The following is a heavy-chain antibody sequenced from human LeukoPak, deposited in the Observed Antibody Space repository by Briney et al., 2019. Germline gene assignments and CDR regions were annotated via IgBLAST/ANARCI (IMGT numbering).Heavy chain of an antibody. CDR3: ARSNYYDPGRYAEVDS. J-gene: IGHJ4*02. V-gene: IGHV4-59*01. D-gene: IGHD3-10*01. CDR1: GGPISSYY. Sequence: SETLSVTCRVTGGPISSYYWSWMRQPPGKGLEWMGYIYYGGSTNNNPSLRSRVAISVDPSKAHFALKLISMAGADTAGYYCARSNYYDPGRYAEVDSWGQGKLVILSS. CDR2: IYYGGST.